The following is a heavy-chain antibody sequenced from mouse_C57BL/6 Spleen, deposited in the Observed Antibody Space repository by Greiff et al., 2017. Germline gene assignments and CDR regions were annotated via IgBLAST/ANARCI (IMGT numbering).Heavy chain of an antibody. CDR1: GFNIKNTY. D-gene: IGHD1-1*01. Sequence: EVQLQQSVAELVRPGASVKLSCTASGFNIKNTYMHWVKQRPEQGLEWIGRIDPANGNTKYDPTLQGKATITADTSSNTAYLQLSSLTSEDTAIYYCAYYYGSSPPWFAYWGQGTLVTVSA. CDR2: IDPANGNT. CDR3: AYYYGSSPPWFAY. J-gene: IGHJ3*01. V-gene: IGHV14-3*01.